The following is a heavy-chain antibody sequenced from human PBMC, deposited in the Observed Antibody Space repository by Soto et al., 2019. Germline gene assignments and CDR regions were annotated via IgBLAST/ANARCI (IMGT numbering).Heavy chain of an antibody. CDR1: GGTFSSYT. Sequence: QVQLVQSGAEVKKPGSSVKVSCKASGGTFSSYTISWVRQAPGQGLEWMGRIIPILGIANYAQKFQGRVTITEDKSTSSAYMDLSSLRSEDTAVYYCASRTGYRSPFDYWGQGTLVTVSS. V-gene: IGHV1-69*02. D-gene: IGHD6-13*01. CDR2: IIPILGIA. CDR3: ASRTGYRSPFDY. J-gene: IGHJ4*02.